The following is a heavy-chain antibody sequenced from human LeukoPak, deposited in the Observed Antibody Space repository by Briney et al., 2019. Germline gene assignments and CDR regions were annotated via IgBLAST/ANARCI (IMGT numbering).Heavy chain of an antibody. CDR2: ISGGGRST. Sequence: PGGSLRLSCAASGFSFNTCAMSWVRQAPGKGLEWVSTISGGGRSTDHADSVKGQFTISRDNSKNTLYLQMNSLRAEDTAVYYCARERYFDYWGQGTLVTVSS. CDR3: ARERYFDY. V-gene: IGHV3-23*01. J-gene: IGHJ4*02. CDR1: GFSFNTCA.